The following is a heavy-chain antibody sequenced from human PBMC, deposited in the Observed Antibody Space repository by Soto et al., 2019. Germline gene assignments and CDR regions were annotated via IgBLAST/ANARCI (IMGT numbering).Heavy chain of an antibody. Sequence: SVKVSCKASGGTFSSYAISWVRQAPGQGLEWMGGIIPIFGTANYAQKFQGRVTITADESTSTAYMELSSLRSEDTAVYYCARWGRISTMVRGVIPDAFDIWGQGXMVTVSS. CDR2: IIPIFGTA. D-gene: IGHD3-10*01. CDR3: ARWGRISTMVRGVIPDAFDI. CDR1: GGTFSSYA. J-gene: IGHJ3*02. V-gene: IGHV1-69*13.